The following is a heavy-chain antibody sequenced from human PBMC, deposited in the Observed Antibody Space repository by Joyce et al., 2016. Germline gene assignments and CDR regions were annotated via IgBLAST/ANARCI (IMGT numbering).Heavy chain of an antibody. J-gene: IGHJ5*02. Sequence: QVQLQQWGAGLLKPSETLSLTCVVYGGSFSGYYWSWIRQPPGKGLELIGEINHSGSTNYNPSLNSRVTISVDTSKNQFSLKLSSVTAADTAVYYCARGPRSNWGLVWFDPWGQGTLVTVSS. CDR2: INHSGST. D-gene: IGHD7-27*01. V-gene: IGHV4-34*01. CDR1: GGSFSGYY. CDR3: ARGPRSNWGLVWFDP.